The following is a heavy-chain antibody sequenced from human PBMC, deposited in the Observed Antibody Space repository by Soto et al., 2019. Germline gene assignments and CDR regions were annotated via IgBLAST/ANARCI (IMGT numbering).Heavy chain of an antibody. CDR1: GFTFSNYW. Sequence: QLVESGGGLVQPGGSLRLSCAASGFTFSNYWMTWVRQAPGKGLEWVANIKGDGSKTSYLDSVRGRFTVSRDNAKDSMYFQMNRLRAEDQALYFCSGDVAPGSSGWLFGGFDIWGQGTMVNVSS. V-gene: IGHV3-7*04. J-gene: IGHJ3*02. D-gene: IGHD3-22*01. CDR3: SGDVAPGSSGWLFGGFDI. CDR2: IKGDGSKT.